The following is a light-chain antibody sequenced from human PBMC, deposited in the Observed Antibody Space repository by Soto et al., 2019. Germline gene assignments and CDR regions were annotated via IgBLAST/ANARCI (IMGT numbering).Light chain of an antibody. CDR1: RSVVDIYNL. CDR2: EVN. J-gene: IGLJ1*01. V-gene: IGLV2-23*02. CDR3: CSYTRSCSFV. Sequence: QSVLTRPAYVSGYPGHPITMSWLGTRSVVDIYNLNSWYQQVPRKAAQHMSYEVNKRPSGGSNRISGSKTGRTASLTISGLQADDEAEYYCCSYTRSCSFVFGTETKVTVL.